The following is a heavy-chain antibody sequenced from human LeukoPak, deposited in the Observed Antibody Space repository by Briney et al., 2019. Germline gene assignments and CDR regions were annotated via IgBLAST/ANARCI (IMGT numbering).Heavy chain of an antibody. V-gene: IGHV1-18*04. CDR1: GYTFTVYY. J-gene: IGHJ5*02. D-gene: IGHD2-15*01. CDR3: ARGGVGHCSGGSCPTSWFDP. CDR2: ISPYNGNT. Sequence: ASVKVSFKAAGYTFTVYYMHWVRQAPGQGLEWMGWISPYNGNTDYPQKVQGRVTMTTDTSTNTAYMELRSLRSDDTAVYYCARGGVGHCSGGSCPTSWFDPWGQGTLVTVSS.